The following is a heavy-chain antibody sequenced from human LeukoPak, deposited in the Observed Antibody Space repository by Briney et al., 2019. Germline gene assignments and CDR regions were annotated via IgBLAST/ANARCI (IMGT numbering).Heavy chain of an antibody. D-gene: IGHD6-13*01. Sequence: GGSLRLSCAASGFTFSSYAMSWVRQAPGKGLEWVSAISGSGGGTYYADSVKGRFTISRDNSKNTLYLQMNSLRAEDTALYYCAKVVAAAGTVADYWGQETLVTVSS. J-gene: IGHJ4*02. V-gene: IGHV3-23*01. CDR2: ISGSGGGT. CDR3: AKVVAAAGTVADY. CDR1: GFTFSSYA.